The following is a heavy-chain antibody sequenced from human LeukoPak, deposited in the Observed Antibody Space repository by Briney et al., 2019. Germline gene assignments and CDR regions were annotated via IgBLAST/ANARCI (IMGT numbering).Heavy chain of an antibody. CDR1: GFTFSSYA. J-gene: IGHJ5*02. CDR2: ISGSGGST. D-gene: IGHD5-18*01. V-gene: IGHV3-23*01. Sequence: QTGGSLRLSCAASGFTFSSYAMTWVRQAPGKGLEWVSAISGSGGSTYYADSVKGRFTTSRDNAKNTLYLQMSSLRAEDTAVYHCAKGGSFGPTNYFDPWGQGTLVTVSS. CDR3: AKGGSFGPTNYFDP.